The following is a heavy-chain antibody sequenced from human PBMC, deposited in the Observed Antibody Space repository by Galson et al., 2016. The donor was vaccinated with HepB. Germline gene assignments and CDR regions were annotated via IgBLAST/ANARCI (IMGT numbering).Heavy chain of an antibody. CDR3: AGGLTGFSSGWYWFAS. Sequence: SVKVSCKASGSTSNTYSVSWVRQAPGQGLEWMGGVVPFFGRPNYAQKFQDRVTITADKSTRMVYMELSGLKSEDTAVYYCAGGLTGFSSGWYWFASWGQGTLVIVSS. CDR2: VVPFFGRP. CDR1: GSTSNTYS. J-gene: IGHJ5*01. D-gene: IGHD6-19*01. V-gene: IGHV1-69*06.